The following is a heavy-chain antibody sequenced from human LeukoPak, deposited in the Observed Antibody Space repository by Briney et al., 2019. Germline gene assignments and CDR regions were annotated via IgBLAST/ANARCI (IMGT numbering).Heavy chain of an antibody. Sequence: SETLSLTCTVSGGSISSYYWSWIRQPPGKGLEWIGYIYYSGSTNYNPSLKSRVTISVDTSKNQFSLKLSSVTAADTAVYYCARSGRYCSGGSCRNWFDPWGQGTLVTVSS. CDR2: IYYSGST. CDR3: ARSGRYCSGGSCRNWFDP. D-gene: IGHD2-15*01. CDR1: GGSISSYY. J-gene: IGHJ5*02. V-gene: IGHV4-59*01.